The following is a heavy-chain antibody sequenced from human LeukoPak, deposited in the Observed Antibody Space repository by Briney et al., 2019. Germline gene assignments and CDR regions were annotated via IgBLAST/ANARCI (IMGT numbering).Heavy chain of an antibody. J-gene: IGHJ6*02. CDR3: ARRRQLGDYYYYGMDV. CDR2: INDSGRT. Sequence: SETLSLSCAVYGGSFSGYYWTWIRQSPGKGLEWIGEINDSGRTSYKPSLRSRVIISVDTSKNQFSLKLSSVTAADTAVYYCARRRQLGDYYYYGMDVWGQGTTVTVSS. V-gene: IGHV4-34*01. CDR1: GGSFSGYY. D-gene: IGHD6-6*01.